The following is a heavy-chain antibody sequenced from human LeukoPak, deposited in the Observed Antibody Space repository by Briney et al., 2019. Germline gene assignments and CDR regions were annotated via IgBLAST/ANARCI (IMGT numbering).Heavy chain of an antibody. CDR1: GFTFDNYA. D-gene: IGHD3-10*01. CDR2: ISSTGGST. Sequence: GGTLRLTCAASGFTFDNYALHWVRQAPGKGLEYVSGISSTGGSTTFANTVKDRFTISRDNSKNTLYLQMGSLRAEDMAVYYCARGSGTHYYHYSMDVWGQGTTVTVSS. CDR3: ARGSGTHYYHYSMDV. J-gene: IGHJ6*02. V-gene: IGHV3-64*01.